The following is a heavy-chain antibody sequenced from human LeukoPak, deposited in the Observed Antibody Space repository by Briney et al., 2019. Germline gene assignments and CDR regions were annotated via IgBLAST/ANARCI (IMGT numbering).Heavy chain of an antibody. Sequence: SETLSLTCAVYGGSFSGYYWSWIRQPPGKGLEWIGEINHSGSTNYNPSLKSRVTISVDTSKNQFSLKLSSVTAADTAVYYCARDIIRAPYDFTYYYYYMDVWGKGTTVTVSS. CDR3: ARDIIRAPYDFTYYYYYMDV. J-gene: IGHJ6*03. D-gene: IGHD3-3*01. V-gene: IGHV4-34*01. CDR1: GGSFSGYY. CDR2: INHSGST.